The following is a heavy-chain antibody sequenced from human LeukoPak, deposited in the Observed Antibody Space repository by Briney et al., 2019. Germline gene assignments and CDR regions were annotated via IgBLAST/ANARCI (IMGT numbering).Heavy chain of an antibody. D-gene: IGHD3-10*01. CDR3: ARAPIYYGSGSYSPYYYYGMDV. V-gene: IGHV3-33*08. Sequence: QPGGSLRLSCAASGFTFSSYGMHWVRQAPGKGLEWVAVIWYGGSNKYYADSVKGRFTISRDTSKNTLYLQMNSLRAEDTAVYYCARAPIYYGSGSYSPYYYYGMDVWGQGTTVTVSS. CDR2: IWYGGSNK. J-gene: IGHJ6*02. CDR1: GFTFSSYG.